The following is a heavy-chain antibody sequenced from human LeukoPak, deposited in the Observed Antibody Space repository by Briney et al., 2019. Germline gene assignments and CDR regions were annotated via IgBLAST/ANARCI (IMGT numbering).Heavy chain of an antibody. CDR1: GFTFNTYG. D-gene: IGHD2/OR15-2a*01. CDR3: AKLLITRVVIPPALDS. J-gene: IGHJ4*02. Sequence: GGSLRLSCAASGFTFNTYGMYWVRQAPGKGLEWVAVISYDGSNKYYADSVKGRFTISRDNSKNTLFLQMNSLRAEDTALYYCAKLLITRVVIPPALDSWGQGTLVTVSS. CDR2: ISYDGSNK. V-gene: IGHV3-30*18.